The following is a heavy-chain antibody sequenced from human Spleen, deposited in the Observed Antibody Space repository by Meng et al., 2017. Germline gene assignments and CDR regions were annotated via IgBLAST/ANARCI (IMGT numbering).Heavy chain of an antibody. Sequence: QGRLQESGPGLVKPSGTLSLTCAVSGCSISIGNWWSWARQPPGKGLEWIGEIHHTGSTNYNPSCNSRATILVDKSENLFSLRLTSVTAADTAVYYCARAHTGWYFDLWGRGTLVTVSS. CDR3: ARAHTGWYFDL. D-gene: IGHD2-8*02. V-gene: IGHV4-4*02. J-gene: IGHJ2*01. CDR1: GCSISIGNW. CDR2: IHHTGST.